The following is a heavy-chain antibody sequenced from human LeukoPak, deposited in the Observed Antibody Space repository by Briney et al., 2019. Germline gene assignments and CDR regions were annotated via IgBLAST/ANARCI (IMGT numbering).Heavy chain of an antibody. CDR2: IYYSGST. V-gene: IGHV4-31*03. D-gene: IGHD2-15*01. Sequence: SETLSLTCTVSGGSISSGGYYWSWIRQHPGKGLEWIGYIYYSGSTYYNPSLKSRVTISVDTSKNQFSLKLSSVTAADTAVYYCARDGVFVGAQTQYYYYVMDVGAKGTRVPVP. CDR3: ARDGVFVGAQTQYYYYVMDV. CDR1: GGSISSGGYY. J-gene: IGHJ6*04.